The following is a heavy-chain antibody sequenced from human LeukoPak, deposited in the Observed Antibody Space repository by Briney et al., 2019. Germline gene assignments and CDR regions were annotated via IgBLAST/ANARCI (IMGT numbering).Heavy chain of an antibody. CDR1: GYTFTSYG. Sequence: GASGKVSCKASGYTFTSYGISWVRQAPGQGLEWMGWISAYNGNTYYAQKLQGGVTMTTDTSTSTAYMELRSLRSDDTAVYYCARGPTLRIDCSGGSCYGTWVAGVDYWGQGTLVTVSS. V-gene: IGHV1-18*01. CDR2: ISAYNGNT. CDR3: ARGPTLRIDCSGGSCYGTWVAGVDY. D-gene: IGHD2-15*01. J-gene: IGHJ4*02.